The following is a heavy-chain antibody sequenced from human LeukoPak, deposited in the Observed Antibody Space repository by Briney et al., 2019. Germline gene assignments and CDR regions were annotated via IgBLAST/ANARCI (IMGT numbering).Heavy chain of an antibody. D-gene: IGHD3-10*01. CDR2: ISAYNGNT. CDR3: ARTYYYGSGSYYNY. J-gene: IGHJ4*02. V-gene: IGHV1-18*01. CDR1: GYTFTSYG. Sequence: GASVNVSCKASGYTFTSYGISWVRQAPGQGLEWMGWISAYNGNTNYAQKLQGRVTMTTDTSTSTAYMELRSLRSDDTAVYYCARTYYYGSGSYYNYWGQGTLVTVSS.